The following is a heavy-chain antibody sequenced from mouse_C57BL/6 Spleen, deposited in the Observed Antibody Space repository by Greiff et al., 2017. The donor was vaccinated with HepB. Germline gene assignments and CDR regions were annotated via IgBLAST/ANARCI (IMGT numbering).Heavy chain of an antibody. V-gene: IGHV1-74*01. D-gene: IGHD1-1*01. CDR1: GYTFTSYW. J-gene: IGHJ2*01. Sequence: QVQLKQPGAELVKPGASVKVSCKASGYTFTSYWMHWVKQRPGQGLEWIGRIHPSDSDTNYNQKFKGKATLTVDKSSSTAYMQLSSLTSEDSAVYYCAIPSTVKDYFDYWGQGTTLTVSS. CDR2: IHPSDSDT. CDR3: AIPSTVKDYFDY.